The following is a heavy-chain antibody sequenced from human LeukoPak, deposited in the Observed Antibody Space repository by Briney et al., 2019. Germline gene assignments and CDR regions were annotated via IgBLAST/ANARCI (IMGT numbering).Heavy chain of an antibody. D-gene: IGHD3-10*01. Sequence: SETLSLTCAVYGGSFSGYSWSWIRQPAGKGLEWVGSIYYSGSTYYNPSLKSRVTISVDTSKNQFSLKLSSVTAADTAVYYCARSGWFGEASMLWGQGTLVTVSS. J-gene: IGHJ4*02. CDR3: ARSGWFGEASML. CDR2: IYYSGST. CDR1: GGSFSGYS. V-gene: IGHV4-34*01.